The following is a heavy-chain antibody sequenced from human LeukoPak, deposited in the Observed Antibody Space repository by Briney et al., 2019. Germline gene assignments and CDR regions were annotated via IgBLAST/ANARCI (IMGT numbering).Heavy chain of an antibody. D-gene: IGHD6-13*01. CDR2: IRYDGSNK. CDR1: GFTFSSYG. V-gene: IGHV3-30*02. J-gene: IGHJ4*02. CDR3: ARSSRGYSSSWNFDY. Sequence: SGGSLRLSCAASGFTFSSYGMHWVRQAPGKGLEWVAFIRYDGSNKYYADSVKGRFTISRDNSKNTLYLQMNSLRAEDTAVYYCARSSRGYSSSWNFDYWGQGTLVTVSS.